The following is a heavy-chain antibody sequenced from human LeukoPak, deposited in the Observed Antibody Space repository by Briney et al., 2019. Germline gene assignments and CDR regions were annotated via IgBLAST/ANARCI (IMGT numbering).Heavy chain of an antibody. CDR3: ARDLAPTVALGTSLWY. J-gene: IGHJ4*02. CDR1: GFTFSSYA. CDR2: ISYDGSNK. V-gene: IGHV3-30-3*01. Sequence: GGSLRLSCAASGFTFSSYAMHWVRQAPGKGLEWVAVISYDGSNKYYADSVKGRFTISRDNSKNTLYLQMNSLRAEDTAVYYCARDLAPTVALGTSLWYWGQGTLVTVSS. D-gene: IGHD4-23*01.